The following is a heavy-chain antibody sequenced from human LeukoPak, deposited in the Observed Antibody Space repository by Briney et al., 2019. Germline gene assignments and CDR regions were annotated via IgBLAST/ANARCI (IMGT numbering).Heavy chain of an antibody. CDR1: GFTFSNAW. Sequence: PGGSLRLSCAASGFTFSNAWMSWVRQAPGKGLEWVGRIKSKTDGGTTDYAAPVKGRFTTSRDDSKNTLYLQMNSLKTEDTAVYYCTTPRYCSSTSCYTMYSEEFDYWGQGTLVTVSS. CDR3: TTPRYCSSTSCYTMYSEEFDY. CDR2: IKSKTDGGTT. J-gene: IGHJ4*02. V-gene: IGHV3-15*01. D-gene: IGHD2-2*02.